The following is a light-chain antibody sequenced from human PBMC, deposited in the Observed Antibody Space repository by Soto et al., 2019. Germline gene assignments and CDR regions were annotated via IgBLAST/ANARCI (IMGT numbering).Light chain of an antibody. Sequence: QSALTQPASVSGSPGQSITISCTGTSSDVGGYNLVSWYQQHPGKAPKVMIYEGSKWPSGVSNRFSGSKSGNTASLTISGLQAEDEADYYCCSYAGSSTYVFGTGTQLTVL. J-gene: IGLJ1*01. CDR2: EGS. CDR1: SSDVGGYNL. V-gene: IGLV2-23*01. CDR3: CSYAGSSTYV.